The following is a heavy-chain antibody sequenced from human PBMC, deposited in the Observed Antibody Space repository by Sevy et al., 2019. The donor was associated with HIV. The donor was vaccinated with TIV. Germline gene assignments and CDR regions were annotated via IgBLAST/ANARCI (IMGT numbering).Heavy chain of an antibody. V-gene: IGHV4-59*11. CDR1: GGPISSHY. CDR3: ARVPSPYYDSSGDLIREYYFDS. CDR2: FYYTGIT. D-gene: IGHD3-22*01. Sequence: SETLSLICTVSGGPISSHYWSWIRQTPGKGLEWIGYFYYTGITNYNPSLKSRVTMSADTSTNRVSLKLSSVTAADTAAYYCARVPSPYYDSSGDLIREYYFDSWGQGTPVTVSS. J-gene: IGHJ4*02.